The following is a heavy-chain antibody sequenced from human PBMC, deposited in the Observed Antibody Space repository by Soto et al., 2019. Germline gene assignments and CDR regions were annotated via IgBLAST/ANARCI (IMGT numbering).Heavy chain of an antibody. V-gene: IGHV3-30-3*01. Sequence: PGGSLRLSCAASGFTFSSYAMHWVRQAPGKGLEWVAVISYDGSNKYYADSVKGRFTISRDNSKNTLYLQMNSLRAEDTAVYYCARGSSSSYYYYYYGMDVWGQGTTVTVSS. J-gene: IGHJ6*02. CDR2: ISYDGSNK. D-gene: IGHD6-6*01. CDR1: GFTFSSYA. CDR3: ARGSSSSYYYYYYGMDV.